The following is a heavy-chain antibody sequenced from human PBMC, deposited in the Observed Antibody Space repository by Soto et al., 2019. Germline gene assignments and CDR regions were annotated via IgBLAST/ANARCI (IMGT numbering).Heavy chain of an antibody. CDR2: IWNDGSKK. CDR3: VTGNQNFFDY. Sequence: QVLLVETGGGVVQPGKSLRLSCAASGFTFRTFGMHWVRQAPGKGLEWVSVIWNDGSKKIYADSVKGRFTISRDNSNNTLYLQMDSLRPEDTAVYYFVTGNQNFFDYWGQGTLVTVSS. D-gene: IGHD1-1*01. V-gene: IGHV3-33*01. CDR1: GFTFRTFG. J-gene: IGHJ4*02.